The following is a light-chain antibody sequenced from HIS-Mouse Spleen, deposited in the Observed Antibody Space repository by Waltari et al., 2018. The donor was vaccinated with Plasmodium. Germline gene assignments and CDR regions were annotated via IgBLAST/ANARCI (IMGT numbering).Light chain of an antibody. CDR1: SSDVGGYNY. CDR2: DLS. Sequence: QSALTQPASVSGSPGQSITISRTGTSSDVGGYNYVSWYQQHPGKAPKLMIYDLSNRPSGVSNRFSGSKAGNTASLTISGLQAEDEADYYCSSYTSSSTLNYVFGTGTKVTVL. J-gene: IGLJ1*01. V-gene: IGLV2-14*03. CDR3: SSYTSSSTLNYV.